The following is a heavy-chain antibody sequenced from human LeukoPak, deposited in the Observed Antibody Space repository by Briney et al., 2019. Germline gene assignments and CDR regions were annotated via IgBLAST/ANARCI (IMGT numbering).Heavy chain of an antibody. Sequence: SETLSLTCAVYGGSFSGYYWSWIRQPPGKGLEWIGEINHSGSTNYNPSLKSRVTISADTSKNQFSLKLSSVTAADTAVYYCVRDGFGYSYYYYGMDVWGQGTTVTVSS. CDR2: INHSGST. CDR3: VRDGFGYSYYYYGMDV. CDR1: GGSFSGYY. J-gene: IGHJ6*02. V-gene: IGHV4-34*01. D-gene: IGHD3-16*01.